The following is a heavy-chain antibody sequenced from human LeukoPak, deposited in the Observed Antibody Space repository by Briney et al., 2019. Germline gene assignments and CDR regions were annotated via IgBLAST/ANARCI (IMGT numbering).Heavy chain of an antibody. V-gene: IGHV4-61*08. CDR2: IYTSGST. J-gene: IGHJ4*02. Sequence: SSETLSLTCTVSGGSISSGGYYWSWIRQPPGKGLEWIGYIYTSGSTNYNPSLKSRVTISVDTSKNQFSLKLSSVTATDTAVYYCARVGGTFGGVIGTPTGFDYWGQGTLVTVSS. CDR3: ARVGGTFGGVIGTPTGFDY. CDR1: GGSISSGGYY. D-gene: IGHD3-16*02.